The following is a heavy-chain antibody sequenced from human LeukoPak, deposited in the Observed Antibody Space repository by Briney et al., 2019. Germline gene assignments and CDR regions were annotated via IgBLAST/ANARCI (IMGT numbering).Heavy chain of an antibody. V-gene: IGHV3-74*01. D-gene: IGHD6-19*01. Sequence: GGSLRLSCAASGFTFTTYWMHWVRQAPGKGLVWVSRINTDGSSTSYADSVKGRFTISRDNAKNTLYLQMNSLRAEDTAVYYCTRDLSSGWNCLDPWGQGTLVTVSS. CDR3: TRDLSSGWNCLDP. CDR1: GFTFTTYW. CDR2: INTDGSST. J-gene: IGHJ5*02.